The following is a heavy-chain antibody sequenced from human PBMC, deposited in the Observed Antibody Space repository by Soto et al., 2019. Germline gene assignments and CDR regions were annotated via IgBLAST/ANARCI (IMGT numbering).Heavy chain of an antibody. CDR3: AREEMATTNYYYYGMDV. J-gene: IGHJ6*02. Sequence: QVQLVQSGAEVKKPGASVKVSCKASGYTFTGYYMHWVRQAPGQGLEWMGWINPNSGGTNYAQKFQGRVTMTRDTSISTAYMELSRLRSDDTAVYYCAREEMATTNYYYYGMDVWGQGTTVTVSS. V-gene: IGHV1-2*02. D-gene: IGHD5-12*01. CDR2: INPNSGGT. CDR1: GYTFTGYY.